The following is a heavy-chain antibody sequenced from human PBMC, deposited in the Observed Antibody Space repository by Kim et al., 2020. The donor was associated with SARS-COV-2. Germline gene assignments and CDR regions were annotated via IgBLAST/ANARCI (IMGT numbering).Heavy chain of an antibody. J-gene: IGHJ4*02. D-gene: IGHD1-1*01. CDR3: ARESGQRTTGTTHFDY. CDR2: INPSGGST. V-gene: IGHV1-46*01. Sequence: ASVKVSCKASGYTFTSYYMHWVRQAPGQGLEWMGIINPSGGSTSYAPKFQGRVTMTRDTSTSTVYMELSSLRSEDTAVYYCARESGQRTTGTTHFDYWGQGTLVTVSS. CDR1: GYTFTSYY.